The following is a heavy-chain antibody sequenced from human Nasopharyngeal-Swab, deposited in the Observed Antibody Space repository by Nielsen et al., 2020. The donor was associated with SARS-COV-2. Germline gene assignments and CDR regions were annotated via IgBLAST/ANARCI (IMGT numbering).Heavy chain of an antibody. CDR2: MSYGGVT. D-gene: IGHD3-22*01. V-gene: IGHV4-39*01. Sequence: WIRQPPGKGLEWIGSMSYGGVTFYNPSLRNRVTLSVDTSKNLLSLKLDSVTAADTALYYCARHSRVTTVVVVTLFDFWGQGIQVTVSS. CDR3: ARHSRVTTVVVVTLFDF. J-gene: IGHJ4*02.